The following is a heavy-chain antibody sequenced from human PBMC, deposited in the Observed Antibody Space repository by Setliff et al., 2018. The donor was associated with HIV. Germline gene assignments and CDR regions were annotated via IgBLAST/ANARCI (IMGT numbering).Heavy chain of an antibody. CDR1: GGTFRKYS. CDR3: AKDSSVGAPYYMDV. CDR2: MNPNSGNT. Sequence: ASVKVSCKASGGTFRKYSISWVRQAPGQGLEWVGWMNPNSGNTGYAQKFQGRVTMTRNTSISTAYMELNSLRAADTAVYYCAKDSSVGAPYYMDVWGKGTTVTVSS. D-gene: IGHD1-26*01. V-gene: IGHV1-8*01. J-gene: IGHJ6*03.